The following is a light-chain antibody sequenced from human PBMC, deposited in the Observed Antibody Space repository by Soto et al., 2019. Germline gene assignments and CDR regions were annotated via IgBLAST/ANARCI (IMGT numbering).Light chain of an antibody. J-gene: IGKJ4*01. CDR1: QGIKNS. V-gene: IGKV3-15*01. CDR3: QQYRDWPPLT. CDR2: EVS. Sequence: EVVMTQSPATLSVSPGETATLSCRASQGIKNSLAWYQQKPGQAPRLLIYEVSTRATDIPARFRGSGSGTEFTLTISSLQSEDSAVYYCQQYRDWPPLTFGGGTRVEIK.